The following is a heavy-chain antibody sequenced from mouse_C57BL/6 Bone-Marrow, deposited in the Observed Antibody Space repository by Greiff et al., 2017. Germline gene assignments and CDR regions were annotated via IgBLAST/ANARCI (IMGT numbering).Heavy chain of an antibody. CDR3: ARGSLRFDY. D-gene: IGHD1-1*01. J-gene: IGHJ2*01. CDR1: GYTFTDYY. Sequence: SGPVLVKPGASVKMSCKASGYTFTDYYMNWVKQSHGKSLEWIGVINPYNGGTSYNQKFKGKATLTVDKSSSTAYMELNSLTSEDSAVYYCARGSLRFDYWGQGTTLTVSS. V-gene: IGHV1-19*01. CDR2: INPYNGGT.